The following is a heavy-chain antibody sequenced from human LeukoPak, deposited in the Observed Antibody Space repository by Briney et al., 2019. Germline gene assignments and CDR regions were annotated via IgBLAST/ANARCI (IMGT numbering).Heavy chain of an antibody. Sequence: SVKVSCTASRYTFTGYYMRWVRQAPGQGLEWMGWMNPNSGGTNYAQKFQGRVTMTRDTSISTAYMELSRLRSDDTAVYYCATVVGARGGDYFDYWGAGTLVTVSS. J-gene: IGHJ4*02. D-gene: IGHD1-26*01. CDR3: ATVVGARGGDYFDY. CDR2: MNPNSGGT. CDR1: RYTFTGYY. V-gene: IGHV1-2*02.